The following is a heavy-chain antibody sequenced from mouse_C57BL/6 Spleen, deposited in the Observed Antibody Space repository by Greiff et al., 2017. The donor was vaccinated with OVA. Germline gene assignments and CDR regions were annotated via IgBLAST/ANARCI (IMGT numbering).Heavy chain of an antibody. J-gene: IGHJ1*03. Sequence: VKLQQPGAELVKPGASVKLSCKASGYTFTSYWMHWVKQRPGRGLEWIGRIDPNSGGTKYNEKFKSKATLTVDKPSSTAYMQLSSLTSEDSAVYYCARYDYGSSYDSSYWYFDVWGTGTTVTVSS. CDR1: GYTFTSYW. CDR3: ARYDYGSSYDSSYWYFDV. V-gene: IGHV1-72*01. D-gene: IGHD1-1*01. CDR2: IDPNSGGT.